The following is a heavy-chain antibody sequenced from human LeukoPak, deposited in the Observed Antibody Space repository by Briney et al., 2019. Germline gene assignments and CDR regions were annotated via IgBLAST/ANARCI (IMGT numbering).Heavy chain of an antibody. V-gene: IGHV3-33*01. J-gene: IGHJ4*02. CDR2: IWYDGSNK. CDR1: GFTFSSYG. CDR3: ARGKSSSWYDY. Sequence: GRSLRLSCAASGFTFSSYGMHWVRQAPGKGLEWVAVIWYDGSNKYYADSVKGRFTISRDNSKNTLYLQMNGLRAEDTAVYYCARGKSSSWYDYWGQGTLVTVSS. D-gene: IGHD6-13*01.